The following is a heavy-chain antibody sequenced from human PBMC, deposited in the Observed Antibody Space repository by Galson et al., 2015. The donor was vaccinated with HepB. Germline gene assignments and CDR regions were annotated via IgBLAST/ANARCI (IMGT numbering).Heavy chain of an antibody. CDR1: GSTFSGHA. Sequence: SLRLSCAASGSTFSGHAMSWVRQAPGKGLEWVSTITALGDRTYYSASVKGRFTISRDNARNTLYLQLNSLRPDDTAIYYCAKDLPGSTTSFSGIFDIWGQGTVVTVSP. J-gene: IGHJ3*02. V-gene: IGHV3-23*01. D-gene: IGHD2-2*01. CDR2: ITALGDRT. CDR3: AKDLPGSTTSFSGIFDI.